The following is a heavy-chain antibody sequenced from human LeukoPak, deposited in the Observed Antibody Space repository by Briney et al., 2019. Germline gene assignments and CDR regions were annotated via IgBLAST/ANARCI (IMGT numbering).Heavy chain of an antibody. D-gene: IGHD1-20*01. Sequence: GGALRLSCAASGFTFSSYSMNWVRQAPGKGLEWVSSISSSSSYIYYSDSVKGRFTIYRDNDKNSLYLQMNSLRAEDTAVYYCASTEYNWNYVDYWGQGTLVTVSS. V-gene: IGHV3-21*01. J-gene: IGHJ4*02. CDR2: ISSSSSYI. CDR1: GFTFSSYS. CDR3: ASTEYNWNYVDY.